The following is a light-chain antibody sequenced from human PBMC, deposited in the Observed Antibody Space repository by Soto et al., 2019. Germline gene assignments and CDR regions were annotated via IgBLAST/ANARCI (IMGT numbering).Light chain of an antibody. Sequence: DIQMTQSPSTLSASAGDRVTITCRASQSITDWLAWYQQKPGKAPKFLIYKASNLESGVPSRFSGSGSGTAFTLTISSVQPDDFATYYCQYYDNYSWTFGQGTKVEIK. CDR1: QSITDW. V-gene: IGKV1-5*03. CDR2: KAS. J-gene: IGKJ1*01. CDR3: QYYDNYSWT.